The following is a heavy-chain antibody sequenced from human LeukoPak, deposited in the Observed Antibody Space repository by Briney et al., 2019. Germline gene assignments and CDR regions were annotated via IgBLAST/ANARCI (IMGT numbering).Heavy chain of an antibody. CDR2: IWYDGSNE. CDR1: GFTFSNYA. J-gene: IGHJ4*02. CDR3: ARDFWGPPNYNSGSYLFDY. Sequence: PGESLRLSCAASGFTFSNYAMYWVRQPPGKGLEWVAIIWYDGSNEYYADSVKGRFTISRDNSKNTLYLQMDSLRAEDTAVYYCARDFWGPPNYNSGSYLFDYWGQGTLVTVSS. V-gene: IGHV3-33*08. D-gene: IGHD3-10*01.